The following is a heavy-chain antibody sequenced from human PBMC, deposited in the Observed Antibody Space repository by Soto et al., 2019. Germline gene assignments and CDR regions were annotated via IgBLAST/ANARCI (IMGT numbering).Heavy chain of an antibody. CDR1: GYPLTNYY. CDR3: ARDSVTLVLGVIRFDS. D-gene: IGHD3-10*01. Sequence: XPVKVACQASGYPLTNYYIHWVRQAPGQGLEWMGMITTSGGGTNYAQKFQGRVTMTTDTSTSTVYMELRSLRSEDTAVYYCARDSVTLVLGVIRFDSWGQGSLVTVSS. V-gene: IGHV1-46*01. J-gene: IGHJ4*02. CDR2: ITTSGGGT.